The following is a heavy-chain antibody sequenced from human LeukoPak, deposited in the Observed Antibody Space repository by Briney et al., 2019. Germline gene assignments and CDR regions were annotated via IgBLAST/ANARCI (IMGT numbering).Heavy chain of an antibody. CDR1: GFTFSSCW. Sequence: GGSLRLSCAASGFTFSSCWMTWVRQAPGRGLEWVANIKQDGSDKYYVDSVKGRFTISRDNAKNSLYLQMNSLRAEDTAVYYCARVSAAVNYWGQGTLVTVSS. V-gene: IGHV3-7*01. CDR2: IKQDGSDK. CDR3: ARVSAAVNY. D-gene: IGHD2-15*01. J-gene: IGHJ4*02.